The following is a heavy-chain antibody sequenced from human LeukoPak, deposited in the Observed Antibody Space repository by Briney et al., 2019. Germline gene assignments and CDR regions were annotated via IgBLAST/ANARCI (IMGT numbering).Heavy chain of an antibody. CDR2: INWNGDST. J-gene: IGHJ4*02. CDR1: RFTFEDYA. D-gene: IGHD1-26*01. Sequence: GGSLRLSCAASRFTFEDYAMNWVRQAPGKGLEWVSGINWNGDSTGYADSVKGRFTISRDNARNSLYLQMNSLRADDTALYYCARASGSHFDSWGQGTLVTVSS. V-gene: IGHV3-20*04. CDR3: ARASGSHFDS.